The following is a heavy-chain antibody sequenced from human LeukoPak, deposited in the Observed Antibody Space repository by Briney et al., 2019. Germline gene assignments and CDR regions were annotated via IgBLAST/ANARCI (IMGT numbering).Heavy chain of an antibody. CDR1: GYSFTSYW. CDR2: IYPGDSDN. CDR3: ARVTLVGSDYYDSSGSSGFDP. V-gene: IGHV5-51*01. J-gene: IGHJ5*02. D-gene: IGHD3-22*01. Sequence: GESLKISCKGSGYSFTSYWIGWVRQMPGKGLEWMGIIYPGDSDNRYSPSFQGQVTISADTSISTAYLQWSSLKASDTAMYYCARVTLVGSDYYDSSGSSGFDPWGQGTLVTVSS.